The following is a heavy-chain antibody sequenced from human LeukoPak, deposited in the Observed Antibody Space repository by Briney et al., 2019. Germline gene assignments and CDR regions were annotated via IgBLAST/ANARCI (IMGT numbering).Heavy chain of an antibody. D-gene: IGHD1-26*01. CDR3: ARESGIVGSTGGDY. CDR2: ISAYNGNT. Sequence: ASVKVSCKASGYTFTSYGISWARQAPGQGLEWMGWISAYNGNTNYAQKLRGRVTMTTDTSTSTAYMELRSLRSDDTAVYYCARESGIVGSTGGDYWGQGTLVTVSS. CDR1: GYTFTSYG. J-gene: IGHJ4*02. V-gene: IGHV1-18*01.